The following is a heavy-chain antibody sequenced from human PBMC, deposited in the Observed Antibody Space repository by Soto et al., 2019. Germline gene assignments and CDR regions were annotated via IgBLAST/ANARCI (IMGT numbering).Heavy chain of an antibody. CDR1: GGTFSTFA. J-gene: IGHJ5*02. Sequence: QVQLVQSGAEVKRPGSSVKVSCKASGGTFSTFAISWVRQAPGQGLEWMGGIIPIFGATKYAQTFQGRVTITADESTSTGSMELSSLRSEDTAVYYWARGHFLSTSCFPRWFDPWGQGTLVTVSS. CDR2: IIPIFGAT. CDR3: ARGHFLSTSCFPRWFDP. V-gene: IGHV1-69*12. D-gene: IGHD1-1*01.